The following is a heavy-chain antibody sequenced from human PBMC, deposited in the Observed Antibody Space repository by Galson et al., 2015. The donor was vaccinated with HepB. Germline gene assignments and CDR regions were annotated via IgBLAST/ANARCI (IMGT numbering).Heavy chain of an antibody. J-gene: IGHJ5*02. Sequence: SVKVSCKASGYTFTSYEINWVRQATGQGLEWMGWMHPNSGNTAYAQKFQGRVTMTRNTSISTAYMELSSLRSEDTAVYYCARGMGEQGVHWFDPWGQGTLVTVSS. D-gene: IGHD3-16*01. CDR1: GYTFTSYE. V-gene: IGHV1-8*01. CDR3: ARGMGEQGVHWFDP. CDR2: MHPNSGNT.